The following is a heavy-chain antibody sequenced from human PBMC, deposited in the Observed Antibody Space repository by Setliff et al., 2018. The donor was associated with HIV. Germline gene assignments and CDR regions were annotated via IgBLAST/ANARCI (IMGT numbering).Heavy chain of an antibody. CDR3: ARADPFVTERSHDFGGNSGGWFDP. D-gene: IGHD4-17*01. CDR1: GSTFTSYA. J-gene: IGHJ5*02. V-gene: IGHV1-69*13. Sequence: ASVKVSCKASGSTFTSYAIIWVRQAPGQGLEWMGGIIPIFGTANYAQNFQGRVTITADASTSTAYMALSSLRSEDTAVYYCARADPFVTERSHDFGGNSGGWFDPWGQGTLVTVSS. CDR2: IIPIFGTA.